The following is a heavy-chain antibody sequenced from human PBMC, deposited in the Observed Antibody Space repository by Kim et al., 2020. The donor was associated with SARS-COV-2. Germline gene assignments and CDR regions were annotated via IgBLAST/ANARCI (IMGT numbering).Heavy chain of an antibody. Sequence: LESRVTISVDTSKNQFSLKLSSVTAADTAVYYCARLSSIAAAGTIGVSDWGQGTLVTVSS. D-gene: IGHD6-13*01. V-gene: IGHV4-39*01. CDR3: ARLSSIAAAGTIGVSD. J-gene: IGHJ4*02.